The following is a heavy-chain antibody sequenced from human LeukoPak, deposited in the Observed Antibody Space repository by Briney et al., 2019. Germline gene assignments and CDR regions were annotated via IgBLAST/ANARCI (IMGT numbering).Heavy chain of an antibody. V-gene: IGHV1-2*02. CDR1: GYTFTGYY. Sequence: ASVKVSCKASGYTFTGYYMHWVRQAPGQGLEWMGWINPNSGGTNYAQKFQGRVTMTRDTSISTAYMELSRLRSDDTAVYYCAVRGWAYCGDDCYSFGDYWGQGTLVTVSS. J-gene: IGHJ4*02. CDR3: AVRGWAYCGDDCYSFGDY. CDR2: INPNSGGT. D-gene: IGHD2-21*02.